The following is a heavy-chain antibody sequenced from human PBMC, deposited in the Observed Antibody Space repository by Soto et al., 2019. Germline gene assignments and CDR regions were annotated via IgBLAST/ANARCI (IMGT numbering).Heavy chain of an antibody. CDR2: IYYSGST. CDR1: GGSISSGGYY. CDR3: ARVPPVGDYYYYYYMDV. Sequence: SETLSLTCTVSGGSISSGGYYWSWIRQHPGKGLEWIGYIYYSGSTYYNPSLKSRVTISVDTSKNQFSLKLSSVTAADTAVYYCARVPPVGDYYYYYYMDVWGKGTTVTVSS. V-gene: IGHV4-31*03. D-gene: IGHD1-26*01. J-gene: IGHJ6*03.